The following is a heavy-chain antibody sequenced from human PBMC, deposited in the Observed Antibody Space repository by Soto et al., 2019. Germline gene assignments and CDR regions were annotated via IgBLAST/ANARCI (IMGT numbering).Heavy chain of an antibody. D-gene: IGHD6-6*01. Sequence: TSETLSLTCTVSGGSISSSSYYWGWIRQPPGKGLEWIGSIYYSGSTYYNPSLKSRVTISVDTSKNQFSLQLNSVTPADTAVYYCARDSSSSANYFDYWGQGTLVTVSS. CDR2: IYYSGST. J-gene: IGHJ4*02. CDR3: ARDSSSSANYFDY. CDR1: GGSISSSSYY. V-gene: IGHV4-39*02.